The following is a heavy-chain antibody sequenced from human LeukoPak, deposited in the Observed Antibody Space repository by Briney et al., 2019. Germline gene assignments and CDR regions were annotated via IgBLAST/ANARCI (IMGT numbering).Heavy chain of an antibody. Sequence: PGGSLRLSCVVSGFTLSCYAMSWVRQAPGKGLEWVAATSSSDSGKYHADSVRGRFTISRDNSKNTVYLQMNSLRAEDTAVYYCARVPYYYGSGSYSGGDYWGQGTLVTVSS. D-gene: IGHD3-10*01. CDR2: TSSSDSGK. CDR1: GFTLSCYA. V-gene: IGHV3-23*01. CDR3: ARVPYYYGSGSYSGGDY. J-gene: IGHJ4*02.